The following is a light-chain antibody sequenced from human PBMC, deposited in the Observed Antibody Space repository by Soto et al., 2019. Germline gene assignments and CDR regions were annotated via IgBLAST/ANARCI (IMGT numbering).Light chain of an antibody. CDR3: QQYDNLLT. CDR2: DAS. CDR1: PDISNY. J-gene: IGKJ4*01. Sequence: DIQMTQSPSSLSASVGDRVTITCQASPDISNYLNWYHQKPGKATKLLIYDASNLETGVPSRFSGSGSGTDLTFTISSLQPEDIAKYSCQQYDNLLTFGGGTKVEIK. V-gene: IGKV1-33*01.